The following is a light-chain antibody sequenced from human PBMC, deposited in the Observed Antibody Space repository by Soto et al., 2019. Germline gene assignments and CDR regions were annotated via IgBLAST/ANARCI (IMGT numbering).Light chain of an antibody. J-gene: IGKJ4*02. Sequence: IQMTQSPSTRSASVGDRVTITSRGSQSISDLLAWYQQKPGEAPKLLIYKASSLESGVPSRFSGSGSGTQFSLTINSLQPDDFATYYCQQYDNYSPFGGGTKVEIK. CDR3: QQYDNYSP. V-gene: IGKV1-5*03. CDR2: KAS. CDR1: QSISDL.